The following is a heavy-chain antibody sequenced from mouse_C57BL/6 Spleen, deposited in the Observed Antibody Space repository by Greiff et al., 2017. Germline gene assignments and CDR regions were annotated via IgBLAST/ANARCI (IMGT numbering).Heavy chain of an antibody. CDR2: INPSTGGT. Sequence: VQLQQSGPELVKPGASVKISCKASGYSFTGYYMNWVKQSPEKSLEWIGEINPSTGGTTYNQKFKAKATLTVDKSSSTAYMQLKSLTSEDAAVYYCAREGYYGYFDVWGTGTTVTVSS. D-gene: IGHD2-2*01. CDR1: GYSFTGYY. CDR3: AREGYYGYFDV. V-gene: IGHV1-42*01. J-gene: IGHJ1*03.